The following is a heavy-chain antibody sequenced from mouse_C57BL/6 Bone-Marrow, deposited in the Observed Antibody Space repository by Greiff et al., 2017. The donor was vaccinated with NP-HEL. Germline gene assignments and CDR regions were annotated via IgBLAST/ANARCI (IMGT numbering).Heavy chain of an antibody. D-gene: IGHD1-1*01. Sequence: QVQLQQSGAELVKPGASVKISCKASGYAFSSYWMNWVKQRPGKGLAWIGQIYPGDGDTNYNGKFKGKATLTADKSSSTAYMQLSSLTSEDSAVYFCARRWYYGSPFDYWGQGTTLTVSS. CDR2: IYPGDGDT. CDR3: ARRWYYGSPFDY. V-gene: IGHV1-80*01. CDR1: GYAFSSYW. J-gene: IGHJ2*01.